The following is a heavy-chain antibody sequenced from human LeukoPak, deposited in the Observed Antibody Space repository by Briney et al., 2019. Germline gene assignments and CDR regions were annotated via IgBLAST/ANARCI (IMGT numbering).Heavy chain of an antibody. CDR3: AKEGGYYYGSDAFDI. CDR1: GFTFSSYG. D-gene: IGHD3-10*01. Sequence: PGRSLRLSCAASGFTFSSYGMHWVRQAPGKGLEWVSYISSGSDTIFYADSVKGRFTISRDNAKNTLHLQMNSLRAEDMALYYCAKEGGYYYGSDAFDIWGQGTMVTVSS. CDR2: ISSGSDTI. V-gene: IGHV3-48*04. J-gene: IGHJ3*02.